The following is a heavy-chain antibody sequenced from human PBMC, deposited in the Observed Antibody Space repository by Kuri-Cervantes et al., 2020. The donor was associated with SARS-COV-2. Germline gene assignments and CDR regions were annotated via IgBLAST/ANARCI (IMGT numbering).Heavy chain of an antibody. Sequence: SVKVSCKASGGTFSSYAISWVRQAPGQGLEWMGGIIPIFGTANYAQKFQGRVTMTRDTSTSTVYMELSSLRSEDTAVYYCARVMVPAARPNYYYGMDVWGQGTTVTVSS. D-gene: IGHD2-2*01. CDR1: GGTFSSYA. CDR3: ARVMVPAARPNYYYGMDV. CDR2: IIPIFGTA. J-gene: IGHJ6*02. V-gene: IGHV1-69*05.